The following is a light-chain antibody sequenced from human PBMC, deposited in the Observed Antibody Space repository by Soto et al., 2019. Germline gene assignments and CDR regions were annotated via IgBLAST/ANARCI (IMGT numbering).Light chain of an antibody. V-gene: IGKV1-39*01. CDR2: AAS. J-gene: IGKJ1*01. CDR3: QQSYSTPRT. CDR1: QSISSY. Sequence: DIQMTQSPSSLSASVGDRVTITCRASQSISSYLNWYQQKPGKAPKLLIYAASSLQSGVPSMFGGSGSGTDFTLTISSPQPEDFATYYCQQSYSTPRTFGQGTKVEIK.